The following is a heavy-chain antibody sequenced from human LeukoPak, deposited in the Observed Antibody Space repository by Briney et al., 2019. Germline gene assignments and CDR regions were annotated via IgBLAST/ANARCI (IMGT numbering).Heavy chain of an antibody. CDR1: GFTFSDYW. D-gene: IGHD1-14*01. Sequence: GGSLRLSCAASGFTFSDYWMNWVRQLPGKGLVWVSRINTSGSSTTYADYVKGRFTISRDNAKNTLYLQMDSLRAEDTGVYYCARSNHADDFWGQGTLVTVSS. J-gene: IGHJ4*02. CDR2: INTSGSST. V-gene: IGHV3-74*03. CDR3: ARSNHADDF.